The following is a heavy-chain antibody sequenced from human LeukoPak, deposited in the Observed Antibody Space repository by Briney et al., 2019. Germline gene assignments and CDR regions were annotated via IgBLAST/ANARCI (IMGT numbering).Heavy chain of an antibody. J-gene: IGHJ5*02. CDR2: ISSNGGST. V-gene: IGHV3-64D*09. CDR1: GFTFSSYA. Sequence: PGGSLRLSCSASGFTFSSYAMHWVRQAPGKGLEYVSAISSNGGSTYYADSVKARFTISRDNSKNTLYLQMSSLRAEDTAVYYCVKDAYHYGSGSYSPNWFDPWGQGTLVTVSS. D-gene: IGHD3-10*01. CDR3: VKDAYHYGSGSYSPNWFDP.